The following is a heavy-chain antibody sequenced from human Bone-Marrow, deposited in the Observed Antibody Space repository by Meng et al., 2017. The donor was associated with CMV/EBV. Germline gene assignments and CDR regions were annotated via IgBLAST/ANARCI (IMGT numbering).Heavy chain of an antibody. CDR1: GFTFSSYS. CDR2: ISSSSSYR. V-gene: IGHV3-21*01. Sequence: GESLKISCAASGFTFSSYSMNWVRQAPGKGLEWVSSISSSSSYRYYADSVKCRFTISRDNAKDSLYLQMTSLSGEDTVVYYCTRDFGCSFDYWGQGTLVTVSS. J-gene: IGHJ4*02. CDR3: TRDFGCSFDY. D-gene: IGHD3-9*01.